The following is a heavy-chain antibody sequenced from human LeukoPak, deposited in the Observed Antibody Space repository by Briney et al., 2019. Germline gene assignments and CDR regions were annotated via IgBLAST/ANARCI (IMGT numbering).Heavy chain of an antibody. D-gene: IGHD3/OR15-3a*01. CDR2: ISHDGNNN. V-gene: IGHV3-30*18. J-gene: IGHJ4*02. CDR3: AKDGPPVAFDY. CDR1: GFTFNSYG. Sequence: SGGSLRLSCAASGFTFNSYGMHWVRQAPGKGLEWVAVISHDGNNNYYSDSVKGRFTISRDNSKNTLDLQMNSLRAEDTAVYYCAKDGPPVAFDYWGQGTLVTVSS.